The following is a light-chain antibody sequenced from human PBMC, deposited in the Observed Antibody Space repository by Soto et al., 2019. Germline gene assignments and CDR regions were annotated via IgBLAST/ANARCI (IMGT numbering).Light chain of an antibody. Sequence: EIVLTQSPGTLSLSPGERATLSCRASQSVSSSYLAWYQQKPGQAPRLLIYGASSRATGIPDSFSGSGSGKDFTLTISRLELEDFAGYYCQQYGSSPRTFGQGTKLEIK. J-gene: IGKJ2*01. V-gene: IGKV3-20*01. CDR3: QQYGSSPRT. CDR1: QSVSSSY. CDR2: GAS.